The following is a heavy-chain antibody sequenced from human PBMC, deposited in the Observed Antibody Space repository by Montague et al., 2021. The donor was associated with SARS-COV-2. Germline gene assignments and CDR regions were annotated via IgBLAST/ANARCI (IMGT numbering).Heavy chain of an antibody. V-gene: IGHV3-23*03. CDR1: GFTFSSYA. CDR2: TSTGGTNT. CDR3: ARSVYTILTGYYYYFDF. Sequence: SLRLSCAASGFTFSSYAMSWVRQAPGKGLEWVSLTSTGGTNTFYADSVRGRFTISRQNSKNTLYLQVNSLMADDTAVYYCARSVYTILTGYYYYFDFRGQGTLVTVSS. D-gene: IGHD3-9*01. J-gene: IGHJ4*02.